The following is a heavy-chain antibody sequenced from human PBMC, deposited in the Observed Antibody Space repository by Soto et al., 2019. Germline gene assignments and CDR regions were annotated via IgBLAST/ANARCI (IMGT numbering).Heavy chain of an antibody. CDR2: IVVGSGNT. CDR3: AAEGKAARPYYYYGMDV. CDR1: GFTFTSSA. D-gene: IGHD6-6*01. Sequence: SVKVSCKASGFTFTSSAVQWVRQARGQRLEWIGWIVVGSGNTNYAQKFQERVTITRDMSTSTAYMELSSLRSEDTAVYYCAAEGKAARPYYYYGMDVWGQGTTVTVSS. V-gene: IGHV1-58*01. J-gene: IGHJ6*02.